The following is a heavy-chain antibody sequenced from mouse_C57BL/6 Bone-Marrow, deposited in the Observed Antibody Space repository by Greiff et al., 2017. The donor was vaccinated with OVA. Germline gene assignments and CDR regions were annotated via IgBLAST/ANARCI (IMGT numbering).Heavy chain of an antibody. D-gene: IGHD1-1*01. J-gene: IGHJ2*01. Sequence: EVMLVESGEGLVKPGGSLKLSCAASGFTFSSHAMSWVRQTPEKRLEWVAYISSGGGYIYYADTVKGRFTISRDNARNTLYLQMSSLKSEDTAMYYCTSISLLTTLLATDFDYWGQGTTLTVSS. CDR3: TSISLLTTLLATDFDY. CDR1: GFTFSSHA. CDR2: ISSGGGYI. V-gene: IGHV5-9-1*02.